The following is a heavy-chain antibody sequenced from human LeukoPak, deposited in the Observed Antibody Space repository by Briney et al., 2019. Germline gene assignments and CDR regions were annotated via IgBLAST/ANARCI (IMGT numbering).Heavy chain of an antibody. Sequence: SETLSLTCAVYGGCSSGYYARWIRQPPRNGLGCLGGINHSGSTNYNPSLKSRVTISVDTSKNQFSLKLSSVTAADTAVYYCARTYYYDSSGYSYGMDVWGQGTTVTVSS. CDR3: ARTYYYDSSGYSYGMDV. CDR1: GGCSSGYY. J-gene: IGHJ6*02. V-gene: IGHV4-34*01. D-gene: IGHD3-22*01. CDR2: INHSGST.